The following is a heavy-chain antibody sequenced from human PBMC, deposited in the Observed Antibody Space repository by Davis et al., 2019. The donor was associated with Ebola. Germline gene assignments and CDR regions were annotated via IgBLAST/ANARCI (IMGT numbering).Heavy chain of an antibody. Sequence: GESLKISCAASGFTFSNYWMSWVHQAPGMGLEWLANIMKDGSQQYYVDSVKGRFTISRDNAKNSLYLQMNSLRAEDTAIYYCARDPTLTSGDHPDYWGQGTLVTVSS. CDR2: IMKDGSQQ. D-gene: IGHD4-17*01. V-gene: IGHV3-7*03. J-gene: IGHJ4*02. CDR3: ARDPTLTSGDHPDY. CDR1: GFTFSNYW.